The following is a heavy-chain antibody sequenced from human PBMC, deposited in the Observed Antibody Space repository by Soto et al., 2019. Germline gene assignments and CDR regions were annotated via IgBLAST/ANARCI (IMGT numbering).Heavy chain of an antibody. Sequence: SETLSLTCAVYGGSFSGYYWSWIRQPPGKGLEWIGEINHSGSTNYNPSLKSRVTISVDTSKNQFSLKLSSVTAPDTAVYYCAVPGYRSGSYYMVLDYWGQGTLVTVSS. CDR3: AVPGYRSGSYYMVLDY. D-gene: IGHD3-10*01. V-gene: IGHV4-34*01. CDR2: INHSGST. CDR1: GGSFSGYY. J-gene: IGHJ4*02.